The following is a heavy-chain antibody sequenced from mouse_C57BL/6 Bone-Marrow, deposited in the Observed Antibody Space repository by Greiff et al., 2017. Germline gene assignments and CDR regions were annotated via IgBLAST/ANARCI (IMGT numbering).Heavy chain of an antibody. CDR1: GYTFTRYW. CDR3: AGDYDNY. CDR2: IDPSDSYT. D-gene: IGHD2-4*01. V-gene: IGHV1-50*01. Sequence: QVQLQQPGAELVKPGASVKLSCKASGYTFTRYWMQWVKQRPGQGLEWIGEIDPSDSYTNYNQKFKGKATLTVDTSSSTAYMLLSSLTSEDSAVCYCAGDYDNYWGQGTTLTVAS. J-gene: IGHJ2*01.